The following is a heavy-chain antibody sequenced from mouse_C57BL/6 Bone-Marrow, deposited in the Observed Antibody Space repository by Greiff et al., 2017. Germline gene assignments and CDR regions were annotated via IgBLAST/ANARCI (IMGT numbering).Heavy chain of an antibody. V-gene: IGHV5-17*01. CDR3: GGGGLGHAY. J-gene: IGHJ2*01. CDR1: GFTFSDYG. CDR2: ISSGSSTI. Sequence: EVQLVESGGGLVKPGGSLKLSCAASGFTFSDYGMHWVRQAPEKGLEWVAYISSGSSTIYYAATVKGRFTISRDNAKNTLFLQMPSLRSEDTARYYCGGGGLGHAYWGQGTTLTVSS. D-gene: IGHD3-3*01.